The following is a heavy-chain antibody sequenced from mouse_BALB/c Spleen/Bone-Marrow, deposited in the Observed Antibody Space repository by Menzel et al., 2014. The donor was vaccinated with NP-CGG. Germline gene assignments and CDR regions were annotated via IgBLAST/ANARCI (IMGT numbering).Heavy chain of an antibody. CDR3: RAYYRYDGYAMDY. Sequence: QVQLQQSGAELVRPGASVTLSCKASGYTFTDYEMHWVKQTPVHGLEWIGAIDPETGGTAYNQKFKGKATLTADKSSSTAYTELRRLSSEASDVYYCRAYYRYDGYAMDYWGQGTSVTVSS. D-gene: IGHD2-14*01. J-gene: IGHJ4*01. V-gene: IGHV1-15*01. CDR1: GYTFTDYE. CDR2: IDPETGGT.